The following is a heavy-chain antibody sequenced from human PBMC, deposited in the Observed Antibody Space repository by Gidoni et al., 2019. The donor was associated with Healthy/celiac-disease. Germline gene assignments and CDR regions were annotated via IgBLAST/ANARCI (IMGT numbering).Heavy chain of an antibody. CDR2: ISSSGSTI. Sequence: EVQLVEYGGGLVQPGGSLRLSCAASGFTFSSYEMNWVRQAPGTGLEWVSYISSSGSTIYYADSVKGRFTISRDNAKNSLYLQMNSLRAEDTAVYYCAREHIVATIFDYWGQGTLVTVSS. CDR1: GFTFSSYE. CDR3: AREHIVATIFDY. J-gene: IGHJ4*02. V-gene: IGHV3-48*03. D-gene: IGHD5-12*01.